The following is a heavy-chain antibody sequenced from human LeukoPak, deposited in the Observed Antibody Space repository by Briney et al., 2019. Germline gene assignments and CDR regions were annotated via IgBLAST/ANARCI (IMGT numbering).Heavy chain of an antibody. J-gene: IGHJ4*02. V-gene: IGHV4-39*02. CDR2: IYHSGST. CDR1: GDSVSSSSYY. CDR3: ARLKGYYIDG. Sequence: SEALSLACSVSGDSVSSSSYYWGWIRHPPGKGLEDIGCIYHSGSTFYNPSLESRVPISVDTSENPFSLRLSSVAAAVTAVYYCARLKGYYIDGWGQGTLVTVSS.